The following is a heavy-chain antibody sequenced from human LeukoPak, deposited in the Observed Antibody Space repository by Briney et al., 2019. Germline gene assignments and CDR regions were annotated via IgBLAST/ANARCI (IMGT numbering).Heavy chain of an antibody. CDR1: GFTFTDYS. CDR2: ISRSGGTI. J-gene: IGHJ3*02. CDR3: ARGRRVELRAFDI. Sequence: PGGSLRLSCAASGFTFTDYSMNWVRQAPGKGLGWLSYISRSGGTIYYADSVKGRFTISRDNAKNSLYLQMNSLRAEDTAVYYCARGRRVELRAFDIWGQGTMVTVSS. V-gene: IGHV3-48*04. D-gene: IGHD1-7*01.